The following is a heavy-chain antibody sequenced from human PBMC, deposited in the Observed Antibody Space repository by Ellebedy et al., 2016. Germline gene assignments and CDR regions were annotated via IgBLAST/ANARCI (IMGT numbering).Heavy chain of an antibody. CDR2: INYSGIT. J-gene: IGHJ2*01. V-gene: IGHV4-59*08. Sequence: SETLSLTCTVSGGSISSYYWSWIRQPPGKGLEWVAYINYSGITNSNSSLKSRVIISVDTSKNQFSLKLSSVTAADTAVYYCARHVYGGNPGWNDLWGRGTLVTVSS. CDR1: GGSISSYY. D-gene: IGHD4-23*01. CDR3: ARHVYGGNPGWNDL.